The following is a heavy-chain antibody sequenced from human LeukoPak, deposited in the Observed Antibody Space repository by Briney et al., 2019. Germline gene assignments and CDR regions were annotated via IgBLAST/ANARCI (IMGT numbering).Heavy chain of an antibody. V-gene: IGHV3-30*02. Sequence: GGPLRLSCAASGFTFSSYGMHWVRQAPGKGLEWVAFIRYDGSNKYYADSVKGRFTISRDNSKNTLYLQMNSLRAEDTAVYYCAREGRKSRGVDLVRKKETGYYYYMDVWGKGTTVTVSS. CDR3: AREGRKSRGVDLVRKKETGYYYYMDV. CDR2: IRYDGSNK. J-gene: IGHJ6*03. D-gene: IGHD3-10*02. CDR1: GFTFSSYG.